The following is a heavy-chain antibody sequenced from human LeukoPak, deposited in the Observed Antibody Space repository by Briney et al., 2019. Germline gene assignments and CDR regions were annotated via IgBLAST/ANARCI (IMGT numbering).Heavy chain of an antibody. CDR2: IYYSGST. CDR3: ARHHTAMVEDYFDY. Sequence: PSETLSLTCTVSGGFISTYYWSWIRQPPGKGLEWIGNIYYSGSTYYNPSLKSRVTISVDTSKNQFSLKLSSVTAADTAVYYCARHHTAMVEDYFDYWGQGTLVTVSS. D-gene: IGHD5-18*01. J-gene: IGHJ4*02. CDR1: GGFISTYY. V-gene: IGHV4-59*04.